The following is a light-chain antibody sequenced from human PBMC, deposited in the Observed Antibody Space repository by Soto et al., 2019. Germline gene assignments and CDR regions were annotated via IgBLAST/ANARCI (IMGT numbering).Light chain of an antibody. V-gene: IGKV1-5*01. CDR3: QQYNEYLYT. Sequence: EIQMTQSPSTLSAYVGDRVTITCRASQSISTWVAWYQQRPGKAPKVLIYDASNLQSGVPSRFSGSGSGTEFTLTISSLQPDDFATYFCQQYNEYLYTFGQGTKLEIK. CDR2: DAS. J-gene: IGKJ2*01. CDR1: QSISTW.